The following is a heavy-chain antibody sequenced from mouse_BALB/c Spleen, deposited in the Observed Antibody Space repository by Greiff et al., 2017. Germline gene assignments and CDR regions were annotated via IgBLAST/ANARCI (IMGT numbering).Heavy chain of an antibody. CDR2: IWAGGST. J-gene: IGHJ3*01. Sequence: VMLVESGPGLVAPSQSLSITCTVSGFSLTSYGVHWVRQPPGKGLEWLGVIWAGGSTNYNSALMSRLSISKDNSKSQVFLKMNSLQTDDTAMYYCAREEYGNYGFAYWGQGTLVTVSA. CDR3: AREEYGNYGFAY. CDR1: GFSLTSYG. V-gene: IGHV2-9*02. D-gene: IGHD2-10*02.